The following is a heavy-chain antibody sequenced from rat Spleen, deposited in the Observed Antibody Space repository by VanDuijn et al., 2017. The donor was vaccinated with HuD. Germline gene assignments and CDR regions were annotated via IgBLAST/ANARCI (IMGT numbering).Heavy chain of an antibody. CDR3: ARLTIGS. J-gene: IGHJ2*01. CDR1: GFSLTSNS. CDR2: IWGDGST. Sequence: QVQLKESGPGLVQPSQTLSLTCTVSGFSLTSNSVDWVRQPPGKGLEWMGEIWGDGSTHYNSALKSRLSISRDTSKSQVFLKMNSLQTEDTAMYFCARLTIGSWGQGVMVTVSS. V-gene: IGHV2-1*01. D-gene: IGHD1-3*01.